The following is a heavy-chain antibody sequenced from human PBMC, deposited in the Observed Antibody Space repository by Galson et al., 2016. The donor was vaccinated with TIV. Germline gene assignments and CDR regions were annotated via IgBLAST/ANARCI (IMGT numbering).Heavy chain of an antibody. Sequence: SVKVSCKASGYTLSSYSISWVRQAPGQGLEWLGWISGYNGNKNYAQKFQGRVTMTTDTSQSTAYMELRSLRSDDTAVDYCARVTTKTFDFWSGYDNSFCMDVWGKGTTVIVSS. CDR1: GYTLSSYS. CDR3: ARVTTKTFDFWSGYDNSFCMDV. J-gene: IGHJ6*03. V-gene: IGHV1-18*01. D-gene: IGHD3-3*01. CDR2: ISGYNGNK.